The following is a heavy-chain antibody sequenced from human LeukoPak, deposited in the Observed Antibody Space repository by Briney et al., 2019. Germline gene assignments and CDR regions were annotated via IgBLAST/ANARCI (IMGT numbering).Heavy chain of an antibody. CDR1: GYTFTSYG. Sequence: ASVKVSCKASGYTFTSYGISWVRQAPGQGLEWMGGIIPIFGTANYAQKFQGRVTITADESTSTAYMELSSLRSEDTAVYYCARGPDYPPYYFDYRGQGTLVTVSS. CDR2: IIPIFGTA. CDR3: ARGPDYPPYYFDY. D-gene: IGHD4-11*01. V-gene: IGHV1-69*13. J-gene: IGHJ4*02.